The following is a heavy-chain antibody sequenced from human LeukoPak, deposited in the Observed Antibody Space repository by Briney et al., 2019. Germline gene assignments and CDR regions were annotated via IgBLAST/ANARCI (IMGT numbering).Heavy chain of an antibody. CDR1: GFTFSNAW. V-gene: IGHV3-15*01. D-gene: IGHD1-14*01. CDR3: TTGVRDRADY. CDR2: IKSKTDGGTT. Sequence: PGGSLRLSCAASGFTFSNAWMSWVRQAPGKGLEWVGCIKSKTDGGTTDYAAPVKGRFTISRDDSKNTLYLQMNSLKTEDTAVYYCTTGVRDRADYWGQGTLVTVSS. J-gene: IGHJ4*02.